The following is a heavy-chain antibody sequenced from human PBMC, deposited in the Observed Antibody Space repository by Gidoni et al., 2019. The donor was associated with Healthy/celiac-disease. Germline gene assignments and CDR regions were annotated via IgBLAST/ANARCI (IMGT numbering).Heavy chain of an antibody. CDR2: ISGSGGST. Sequence: EVQLLESGGGVVHLRGSLRLSCAASGFTFSSYAMGWVRQAPGKGLEWVSAISGSGGSTYYADSVKGRFTISRDNSKNTLYLQMNSLRAEDTAVYYCATTYYDILTGYPTGVDVWGKGTTVTVSS. CDR1: GFTFSSYA. V-gene: IGHV3-23*01. D-gene: IGHD3-9*01. CDR3: ATTYYDILTGYPTGVDV. J-gene: IGHJ6*04.